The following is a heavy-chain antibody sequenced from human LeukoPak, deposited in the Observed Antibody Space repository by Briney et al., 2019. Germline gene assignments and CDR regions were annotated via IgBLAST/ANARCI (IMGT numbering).Heavy chain of an antibody. Sequence: SETLSLTCTVSGGSISSYYWSWIRQPAGKGLEWIGRIYTSGSTNYNPSLKSRVTISVDKSKNQFSLKLSSVTAADTAVYYCAREDLAAARFDYWGQGTLVTVSS. D-gene: IGHD6-6*01. CDR3: AREDLAAARFDY. CDR2: IYTSGST. J-gene: IGHJ4*02. CDR1: GGSISSYY. V-gene: IGHV4-4*07.